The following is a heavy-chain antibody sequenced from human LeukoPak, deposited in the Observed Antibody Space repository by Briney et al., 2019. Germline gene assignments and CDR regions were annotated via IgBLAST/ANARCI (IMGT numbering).Heavy chain of an antibody. D-gene: IGHD3-22*01. Sequence: SETLSLTCAVYGGSFSGYYWSWIRQPPGKGLEWIGEINHSGGTNFNPSLKSRVTISVDTSKNQFSLKLSSVTAADTAVYYCARGYDSNGYVYYYYMDVWGKGTTVTVSS. CDR1: GGSFSGYY. J-gene: IGHJ6*03. CDR3: ARGYDSNGYVYYYYMDV. CDR2: INHSGGT. V-gene: IGHV4-34*01.